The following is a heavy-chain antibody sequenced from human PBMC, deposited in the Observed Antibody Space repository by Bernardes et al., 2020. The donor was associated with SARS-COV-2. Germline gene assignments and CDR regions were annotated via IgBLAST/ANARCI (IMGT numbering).Heavy chain of an antibody. Sequence: LSLTCAVYGGSFSGYYWSWIRQPPGKGLEWIGEINHSGSTNYNPSLKSRVTISVDTSKNQFSLKLSSVTAADTAVYYCARAGRITIFGVVIMRWFDPWGQGTLVTVSS. J-gene: IGHJ5*02. CDR3: ARAGRITIFGVVIMRWFDP. D-gene: IGHD3-3*01. CDR2: INHSGST. CDR1: GGSFSGYY. V-gene: IGHV4-34*01.